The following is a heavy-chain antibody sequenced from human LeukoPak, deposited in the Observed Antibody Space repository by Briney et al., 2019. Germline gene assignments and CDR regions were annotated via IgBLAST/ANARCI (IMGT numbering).Heavy chain of an antibody. CDR2: ISYDGSNK. V-gene: IGHV3-30*18. D-gene: IGHD6-19*01. CDR1: GFTFSSYA. Sequence: GGSLRLSCAASGFTFSSYAMSWVRQAPGKGLEWVAVISYDGSNKYYADSVKGRFTISRDNSKNTLYLQMNSLRAEDTAVYYCAKDPSGWSYFDYWGQGTLVTVSS. CDR3: AKDPSGWSYFDY. J-gene: IGHJ4*02.